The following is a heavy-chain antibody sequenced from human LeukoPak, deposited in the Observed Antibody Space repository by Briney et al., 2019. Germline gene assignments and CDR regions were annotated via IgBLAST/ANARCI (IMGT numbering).Heavy chain of an antibody. J-gene: IGHJ3*02. Sequence: GGSLRLSCAASGFTVNTNYVSWVRQAPGKGLEWVSVIYSGGATFYADSVKGRFTISRDESRNTVYLQMNSLRAEDTAVYYCARPSTSSANDAFDIWGQGTMVTVSS. V-gene: IGHV3-53*01. CDR2: IYSGGAT. CDR1: GFTVNTNY. CDR3: ARPSTSSANDAFDI. D-gene: IGHD6-6*01.